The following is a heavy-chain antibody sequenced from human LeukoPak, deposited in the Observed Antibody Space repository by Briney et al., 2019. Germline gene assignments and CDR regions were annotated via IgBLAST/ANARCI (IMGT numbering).Heavy chain of an antibody. CDR3: ARDRESESDSEGDY. D-gene: IGHD4-11*01. J-gene: IGHJ4*02. Sequence: PGGSLRLSCSASGFTFSRFWMSWVRQAPGKGLEYVALIKQGGSEIFHMDSVKGRFTISRDDATNSLYPQMNSLRVEDTALYCCARDRESESDSEGDYWGQGTLVTVSS. V-gene: IGHV3-7*01. CDR2: IKQGGSEI. CDR1: GFTFSRFW.